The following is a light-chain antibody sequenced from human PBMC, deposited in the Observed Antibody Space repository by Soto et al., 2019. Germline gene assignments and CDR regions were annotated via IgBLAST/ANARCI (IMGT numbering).Light chain of an antibody. CDR3: NSYTRSNTRL. CDR2: EVS. V-gene: IGLV2-14*01. CDR1: SNDVGGYKF. J-gene: IGLJ2*01. Sequence: QSALTQPASVSGSPGQSITISCTGTSNDVGGYKFVSWYQQHPGKAPKLLIYEVSNRPSGISNRFSGSKSGNTASLSISGLQAEDEADYYCNSYTRSNTRLFGGGTKVTVL.